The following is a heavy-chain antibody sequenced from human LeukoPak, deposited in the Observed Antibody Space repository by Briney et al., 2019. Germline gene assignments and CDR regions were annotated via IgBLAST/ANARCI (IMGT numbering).Heavy chain of an antibody. D-gene: IGHD3-22*01. J-gene: IGHJ6*02. Sequence: SQTLSLTCAVSGGSISSGGYSWSCIRQPPGKGLEWIGYIYHSGSTYYNPSLKSRVTISVDRSKNQFSLKLSSVTAADTAVYYCARDHYYDSSGSGMDVWGQGTTVTVSS. V-gene: IGHV4-30-2*01. CDR2: IYHSGST. CDR1: GGSISSGGYS. CDR3: ARDHYYDSSGSGMDV.